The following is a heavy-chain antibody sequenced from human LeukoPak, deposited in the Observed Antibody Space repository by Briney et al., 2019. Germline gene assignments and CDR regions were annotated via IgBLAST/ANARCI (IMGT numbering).Heavy chain of an antibody. CDR1: GYTFTGYY. J-gene: IGHJ5*02. V-gene: IGHV1-2*02. CDR2: INPNSGGT. CDR3: ARGGGIAAQWFDP. D-gene: IGHD6-13*01. Sequence: GASVKVSCKASGYTFTGYYMRWVRQAPGQGLEWMGWINPNSGGTNYAQKFQGRVTMTRDTSISTAYMELSRLRSDDTAVYYCARGGGIAAQWFDPWGQGTLVTVSS.